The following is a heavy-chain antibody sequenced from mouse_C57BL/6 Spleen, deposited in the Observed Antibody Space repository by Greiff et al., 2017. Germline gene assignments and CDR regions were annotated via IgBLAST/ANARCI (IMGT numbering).Heavy chain of an antibody. V-gene: IGHV1-52*01. D-gene: IGHD2-2*01. CDR1: GYTFTSYW. J-gene: IGHJ4*01. Sequence: VQLQQPGAELVRPGSSVKLSCKASGYTFTSYWMHWVQQRPIQGLEWICNIDPSDSETHYNQKFKDKATLTVDKSSSTAYMQLSSLTSEDSAVYYCAREGYAGNAMDYWGQGTSVTVSS. CDR2: IDPSDSET. CDR3: AREGYAGNAMDY.